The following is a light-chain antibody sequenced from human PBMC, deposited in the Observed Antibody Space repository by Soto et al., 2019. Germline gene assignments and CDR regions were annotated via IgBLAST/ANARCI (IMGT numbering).Light chain of an antibody. V-gene: IGLV1-44*01. J-gene: IGLJ3*02. Sequence: QSVLTQPPSASGTPGQRVTISSSRSSSNVGSNTVSWYQQIPGTAPKILIHSDDQRPSGVPDRFSGSRSGSSASLAISGLQSGDEADYYCASWEDSLNGWVIGGGTKLTVL. CDR1: SSNVGSNT. CDR2: SDD. CDR3: ASWEDSLNGWV.